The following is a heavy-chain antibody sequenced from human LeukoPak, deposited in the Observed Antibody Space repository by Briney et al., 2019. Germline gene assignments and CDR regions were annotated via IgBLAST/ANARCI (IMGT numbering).Heavy chain of an antibody. V-gene: IGHV3-49*03. J-gene: IGHJ5*02. CDR2: IRSNAYGGTT. D-gene: IGHD2-15*01. CDR3: ARDGYCSGGTCYPSGWFDP. Sequence: GGSLRLSCTASGFTFGDYAISWFRQAPEKGLEWVGLIRSNAYGGTTEYAASVKGRFTISRDDSKSIAYLQMNSLKTEDTAVYYCARDGYCSGGTCYPSGWFDPWGQGTLVTVSS. CDR1: GFTFGDYA.